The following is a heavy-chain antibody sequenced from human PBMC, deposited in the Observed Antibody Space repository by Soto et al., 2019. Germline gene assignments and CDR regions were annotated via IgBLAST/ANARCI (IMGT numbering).Heavy chain of an antibody. CDR2: INAGNGNT. CDR3: ARAPALVSTVDY. Sequence: QVQLVQSGAEVKKPGASVKVSCKASGYTFTSYAMHWVRQAPGQRLEWMGWINAGNGNTKYSQKFQGRVTITRDTSASTAYMERSSLRSEDTAVYYCARAPALVSTVDYWGQGTLVTVSS. J-gene: IGHJ4*02. CDR1: GYTFTSYA. V-gene: IGHV1-3*01. D-gene: IGHD3-22*01.